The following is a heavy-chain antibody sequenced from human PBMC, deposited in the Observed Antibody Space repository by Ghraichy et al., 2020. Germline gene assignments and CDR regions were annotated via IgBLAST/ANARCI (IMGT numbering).Heavy chain of an antibody. V-gene: IGHV3-23*01. J-gene: IGHJ4*02. CDR3: AKDGVLHPVGYCGGYCQYHHR. D-gene: IGHD2-21*02. CDR2: ISAHGLEI. CDR1: GFDFNVFA. Sequence: GGSLRLSCVASGFDFNVFAMSWVRQAPEKGLEWRSSISAHGLEIYYAGSLKGRFTSSRDNSKNTVYLHMNSLRAEDTALYFCAKDGVLHPVGYCGGYCQYHHRWVRGTLVTVSS.